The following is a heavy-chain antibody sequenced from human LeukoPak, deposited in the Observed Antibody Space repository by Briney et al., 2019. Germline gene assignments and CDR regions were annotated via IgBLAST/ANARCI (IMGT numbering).Heavy chain of an antibody. CDR1: GGSISSGGYY. J-gene: IGHJ5*02. CDR3: ARYIAAAGTDVGFDP. D-gene: IGHD6-13*01. CDR2: IYYSGST. Sequence: PSETLSLTCTASGGSISSGGYYWSWIRQHPGKGLEWIGHIYYSGSTYYNPSLKSRVTISVDTSKNQFSLKLSSVTAADTAVYYCARYIAAAGTDVGFDPWGQGTLVTVSS. V-gene: IGHV4-31*03.